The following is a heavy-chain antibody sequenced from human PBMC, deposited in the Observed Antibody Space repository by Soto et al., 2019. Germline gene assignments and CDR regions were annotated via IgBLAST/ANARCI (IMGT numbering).Heavy chain of an antibody. CDR3: ARGGVCGGDCYYNWFDP. CDR2: INHSGST. Sequence: LSLTCTVSGGSISSGGYYWSWIRQPPGKGLEWIGEINHSGSTNYNPSLKSRVTISVDTSKNQFSLKLSSVTAADTAVYYCARGGVCGGDCYYNWFDPWGQGTLVTVSS. J-gene: IGHJ5*02. CDR1: GGSISSGGYY. V-gene: IGHV4-39*07. D-gene: IGHD2-21*02.